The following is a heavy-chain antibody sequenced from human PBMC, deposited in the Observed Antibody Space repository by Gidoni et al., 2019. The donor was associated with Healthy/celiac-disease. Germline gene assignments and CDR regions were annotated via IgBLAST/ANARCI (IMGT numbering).Heavy chain of an antibody. CDR3: ATSSSGYYGACVY. V-gene: IGHV1-24*01. J-gene: IGHJ4*02. Sequence: QVQPVQSGAEVKQPGPSVKVSCKVSGYTLTELSMPWVRQAPAKGLEWMGGFEPEDGETIYAQKFQGRVTMTEDTSTDTAYMELSSLRSEDTAVYYCATSSSGYYGACVYWGQGTLVTVSS. D-gene: IGHD3-22*01. CDR1: GYTLTELS. CDR2: FEPEDGET.